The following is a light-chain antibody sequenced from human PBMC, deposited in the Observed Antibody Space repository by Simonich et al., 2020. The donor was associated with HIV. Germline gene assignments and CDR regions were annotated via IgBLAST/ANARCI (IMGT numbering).Light chain of an antibody. CDR3: QQYYGPPLT. V-gene: IGKV4-1*01. CDR2: WAS. Sequence: DIVMTQSPDSLAVSLGERATINCKSSQSVLYSSNNKNYLAGYQQKPGKPPKLLIYWASTRESGVPDRFSGSGSGTDFALTISSLQAEDVAVYYCQQYYGPPLTFGGGTKVEIK. CDR1: QSVLYSSNNKNY. J-gene: IGKJ4*01.